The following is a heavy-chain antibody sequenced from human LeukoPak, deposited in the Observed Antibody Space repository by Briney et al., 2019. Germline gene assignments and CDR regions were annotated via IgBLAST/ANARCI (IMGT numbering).Heavy chain of an antibody. Sequence: PGGSLRLSCAASGFTFSSYSMNWVRQAPGKGLEWVSSISSSSSYIYYADSVKGRFTISRDNSKNTLYLQMNSLRTEDTAVYYCARGAPPDYWGQGTLVTVSS. CDR1: GFTFSSYS. V-gene: IGHV3-21*01. CDR3: ARGAPPDY. CDR2: ISSSSSYI. J-gene: IGHJ4*02.